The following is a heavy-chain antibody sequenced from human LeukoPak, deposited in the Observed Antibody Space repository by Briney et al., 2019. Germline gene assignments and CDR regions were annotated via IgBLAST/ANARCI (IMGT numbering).Heavy chain of an antibody. CDR2: IYYSGST. Sequence: SETLSLTCTVSGGSISSSSYYWGWIRQPPGKGPEWIGSIYYSGSTYYNPSLKSRVTISVDTSKNQFSLKLSSVTAADTAVYYCARHERWYFDLWGRGTLVTVSS. CDR3: ARHERWYFDL. CDR1: GGSISSSSYY. J-gene: IGHJ2*01. V-gene: IGHV4-39*01. D-gene: IGHD1-1*01.